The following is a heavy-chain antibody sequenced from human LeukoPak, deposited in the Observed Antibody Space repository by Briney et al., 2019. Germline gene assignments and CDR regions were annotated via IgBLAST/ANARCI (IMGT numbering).Heavy chain of an antibody. CDR1: GGSISSYY. D-gene: IGHD6-13*01. CDR2: IYYSGST. V-gene: IGHV4-59*12. J-gene: IGHJ3*02. Sequence: PSETLSLTCTVSGGSISSYYWSWIRQPPGKGLEWIGYIYYSGSTNYNPSLKSRVTISVDTSKNQFSLKLSSVTAADTAVYYCARDRRIAASHDAFDIWGQGTMVTVSS. CDR3: ARDRRIAASHDAFDI.